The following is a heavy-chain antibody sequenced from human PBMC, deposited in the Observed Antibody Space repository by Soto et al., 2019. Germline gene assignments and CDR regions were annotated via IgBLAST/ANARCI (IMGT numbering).Heavy chain of an antibody. CDR3: TTFWPVDYYYDSSGYYQVGEFDY. D-gene: IGHD3-22*01. Sequence: EVQLVESGGGLVKPGGSLRLSCAASGFTFSNAWMNWVRQAPGKGLEWVGRIKSKTDGGTTDYAAPVKGRFTISRDDSKNTLYLQMNSLKTEDTAVHYCTTFWPVDYYYDSSGYYQVGEFDYWGQGTLVTVSS. CDR1: GFTFSNAW. J-gene: IGHJ4*02. V-gene: IGHV3-15*07. CDR2: IKSKTDGGTT.